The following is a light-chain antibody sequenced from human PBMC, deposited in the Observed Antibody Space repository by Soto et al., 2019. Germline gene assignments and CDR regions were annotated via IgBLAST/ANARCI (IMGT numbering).Light chain of an antibody. Sequence: QSVLTQPASVSGSPGQSITISCTGTSSDVGGFNYVSWYQQHPGKAPKLLIYEVNIRPSGFSNRFSGSKSGNTASLTISGLQAEDDADHYCSSYTSTSTFVFGTGTKVTVL. CDR3: SSYTSTSTFV. CDR1: SSDVGGFNY. V-gene: IGLV2-14*01. J-gene: IGLJ1*01. CDR2: EVN.